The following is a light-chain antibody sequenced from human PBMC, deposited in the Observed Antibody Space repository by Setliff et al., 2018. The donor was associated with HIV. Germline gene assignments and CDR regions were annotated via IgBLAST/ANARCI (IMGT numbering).Light chain of an antibody. V-gene: IGLV2-23*01. CDR2: QAS. J-gene: IGLJ1*01. Sequence: SALAQPASVSGSPGQSITISCTGTSGDVGRYNLVSWYQQQPGKPPKLMIYQASKRPSGVSNRFSGSKSGNTASLTISGLQAEDEADYYCCSNTGSNTYVFGTGAKV. CDR1: SGDVGRYNL. CDR3: CSNTGSNTYV.